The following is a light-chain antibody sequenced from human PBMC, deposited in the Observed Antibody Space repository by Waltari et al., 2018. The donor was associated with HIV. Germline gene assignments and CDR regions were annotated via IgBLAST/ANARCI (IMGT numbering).Light chain of an antibody. CDR3: GADHGSGKNFAWA. J-gene: IGLJ3*02. V-gene: IGLV9-49*03. CDR1: SGYSHYN. Sequence: QPVLTQPPSASPSLGASATLTCTLSSGYSHYNVDWYQRRPRKGPRFGMRVGTGGIVGSKGDGIPGRFSVLGSGLNRYLTIKNIQEEDESDYHCGADHGSGKNFAWAFGGGTKLTVL. CDR2: VGTGGIVG.